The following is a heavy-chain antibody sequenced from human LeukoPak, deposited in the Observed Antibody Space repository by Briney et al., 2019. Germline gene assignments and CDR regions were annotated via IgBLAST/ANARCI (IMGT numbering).Heavy chain of an antibody. CDR1: GGSFSGYY. V-gene: IGHV4-34*01. J-gene: IGHJ4*02. D-gene: IGHD1-26*01. CDR2: INHSGST. Sequence: SETLSLTCAVYGGSFSGYYWSWIRQPPGKGLEWIGEINHSGSTNYNPSLKSRVTISVDTSKNQFSLKLSSVTAADTAVYYCARDRGSYYYWGQGTLVTVSS. CDR3: ARDRGSYYY.